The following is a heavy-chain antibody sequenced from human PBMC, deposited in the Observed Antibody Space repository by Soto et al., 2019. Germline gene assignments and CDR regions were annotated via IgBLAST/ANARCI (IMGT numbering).Heavy chain of an antibody. Sequence: SETLSLTCTVSGGSISSSSYYWGWIRQPPGKGLEWIGSIYYSGSTYYNPSLKSRVPISVDTSKNQFSLKLSSVTAADTAVYYCARNLRDGYNLGFDYWGQGTLVTVSS. J-gene: IGHJ4*02. V-gene: IGHV4-39*01. CDR3: ARNLRDGYNLGFDY. CDR1: GGSISSSSYY. CDR2: IYYSGST. D-gene: IGHD5-12*01.